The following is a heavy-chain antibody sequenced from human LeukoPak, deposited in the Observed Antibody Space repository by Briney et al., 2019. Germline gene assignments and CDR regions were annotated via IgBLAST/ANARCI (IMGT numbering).Heavy chain of an antibody. CDR1: GFTFSSYW. Sequence: GGSLRLSCAASGFTFSSYWMSWVRQAPGKGLEWLANIKQDGSEKYYVDSVKGRFTISRDNAKNSLYLQMNSLRAEDTAVYYCARAPPRRLLWFGMDVWGKGTTVTVSS. D-gene: IGHD3-10*01. CDR3: ARAPPRRLLWFGMDV. CDR2: IKQDGSEK. V-gene: IGHV3-7*03. J-gene: IGHJ6*04.